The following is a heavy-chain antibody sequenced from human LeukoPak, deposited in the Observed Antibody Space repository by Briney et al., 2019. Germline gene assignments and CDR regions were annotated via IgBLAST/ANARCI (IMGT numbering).Heavy chain of an antibody. CDR1: GYTFTSYY. Sequence: ASVKVSCKASGYTFTSYYMHWLRQAPEQGLEWMGIVNPSGGSTSYAQKFQGRVTMTRDTSTSTVYMELSSLRSEDTAVYYCARSGELLTDYWGQGTLVTVSS. CDR3: ARSGELLTDY. CDR2: VNPSGGST. V-gene: IGHV1-46*01. D-gene: IGHD1-26*01. J-gene: IGHJ4*02.